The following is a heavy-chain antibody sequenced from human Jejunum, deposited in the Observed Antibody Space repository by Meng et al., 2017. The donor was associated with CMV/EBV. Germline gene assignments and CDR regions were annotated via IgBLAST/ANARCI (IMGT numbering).Heavy chain of an antibody. Sequence: SYYWSWVRQPPGKGLEWIGYIYYSGSNNYNHSLKSQVTISVDPSKNQFSLKLSSVTAADTAVYYCARGDSMVRGVIRVVSCMDVWGQGTTVTVSS. CDR2: IYYSGSN. V-gene: IGHV4-59*01. D-gene: IGHD3-10*01. CDR3: ARGDSMVRGVIRVVSCMDV. CDR1: SYY. J-gene: IGHJ6*02.